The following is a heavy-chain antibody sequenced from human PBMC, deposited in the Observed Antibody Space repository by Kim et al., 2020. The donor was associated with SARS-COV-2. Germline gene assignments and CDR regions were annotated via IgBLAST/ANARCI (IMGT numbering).Heavy chain of an antibody. CDR3: ARDRIAPRRAPGY. D-gene: IGHD6-6*01. Sequence: ASVKVSCKTSGYTFTNFGITWVRQAPGQGLEWMGWISAYNGYTKYAEKLQDRVTMTTDTSTSTAYMELRRLSSDDTAVYYCARDRIAPRRAPGYWGQGTLAT. CDR1: GYTFTNFG. J-gene: IGHJ4*02. CDR2: ISAYNGYT. V-gene: IGHV1-18*01.